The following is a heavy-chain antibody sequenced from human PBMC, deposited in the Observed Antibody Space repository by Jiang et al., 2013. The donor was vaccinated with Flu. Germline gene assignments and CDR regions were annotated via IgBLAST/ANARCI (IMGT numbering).Heavy chain of an antibody. Sequence: VQLVESGGGLLQPGESRRLSCEASGFTFSTYVMSWVRQAPGKGLEWVSGISGNGGKTYYGDSVKGRFTVSRDNSKNTVYLQMNSLRAEDTAVYYCAKDPAVGITSFLDNWGQGTLVTV. V-gene: IGHV3-23*04. CDR1: GFTFSTYV. CDR3: AKDPAVGITSFLDN. J-gene: IGHJ4*02. CDR2: ISGNGGKT. D-gene: IGHD1-26*01.